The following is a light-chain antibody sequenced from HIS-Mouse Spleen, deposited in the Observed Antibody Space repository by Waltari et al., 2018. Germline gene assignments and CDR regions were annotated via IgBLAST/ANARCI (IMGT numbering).Light chain of an antibody. V-gene: IGLV2-14*03. CDR2: DVS. J-gene: IGLJ2*01. Sequence: QSALTQPASVSGSPGQSITISCTGTSSDVGGYNYVSWYQQHPGKAPKLMIYDVSNRPSRVSTRFSGSKSGNTASLTISGLQAEDEADYYCSSYTSSSTSVVFGGGTKLTVL. CDR3: SSYTSSSTSVV. CDR1: SSDVGGYNY.